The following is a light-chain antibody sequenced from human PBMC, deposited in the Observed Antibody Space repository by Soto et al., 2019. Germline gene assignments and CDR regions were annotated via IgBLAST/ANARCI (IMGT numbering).Light chain of an antibody. CDR1: QSVSSSY. CDR2: GTS. CDR3: QQYGSSSWT. J-gene: IGKJ1*01. Sequence: EIVLTQSPGTLSLSPEERATLSCRASQSVSSSYLAWYQQKPGQAPRLLIYGTSSRATAIPDRFSGSGSGTDFTLTISRLEPEDFAVYYCQQYGSSSWTFGQGTEVDIK. V-gene: IGKV3-20*01.